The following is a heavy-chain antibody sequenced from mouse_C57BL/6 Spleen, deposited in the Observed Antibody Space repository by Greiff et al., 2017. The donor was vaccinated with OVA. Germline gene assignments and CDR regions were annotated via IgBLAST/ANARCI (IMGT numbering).Heavy chain of an antibody. CDR1: GYTFTSYW. CDR3: AITTVEYFDY. D-gene: IGHD1-1*01. V-gene: IGHV1-7*01. J-gene: IGHJ2*01. CDR2: INPSSGYT. Sequence: QVQLKQSGAELAKPGASVKLSCKASGYTFTSYWMHWVKQRPGQGLEWIGYINPSSGYTKYNQKFKDKATLTADKSSSTAYMQLISLTYEDSAVYYCAITTVEYFDYWGQGTTHTVSS.